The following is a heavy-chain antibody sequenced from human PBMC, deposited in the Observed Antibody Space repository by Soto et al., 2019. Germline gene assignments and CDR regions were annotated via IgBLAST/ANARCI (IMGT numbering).Heavy chain of an antibody. J-gene: IGHJ4*02. D-gene: IGHD2-2*01. CDR3: AREGLLVPAPGY. Sequence: PSETLSLTCAVSGYSISSSNWWGWIRQPPGKGLEWIGYIYYSGTTYYNPSLKSRFTISRDNAKNSVYLQMNSLRAEDTAIYYCAREGLLVPAPGYWGQGALVTVSS. CDR2: IYYSGTT. V-gene: IGHV4-28*03. CDR1: GYSISSSNW.